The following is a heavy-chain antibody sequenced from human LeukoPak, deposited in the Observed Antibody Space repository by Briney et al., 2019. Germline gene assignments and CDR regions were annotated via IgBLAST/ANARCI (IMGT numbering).Heavy chain of an antibody. J-gene: IGHJ4*02. CDR2: MNPNSGNT. V-gene: IGHV1-8*01. CDR3: ARVNYDYVWGSYRLDY. D-gene: IGHD3-16*02. CDR1: GYTFTSYD. Sequence: ASVKVPCKASGYTFTSYDINWVRQATGQGLEWMGWMNPNSGNTGYAQKFQGRVTMTRNTSISTAYMELSSLRSEDTAVYYCARVNYDYVWGSYRLDYWGQGTLVTVSS.